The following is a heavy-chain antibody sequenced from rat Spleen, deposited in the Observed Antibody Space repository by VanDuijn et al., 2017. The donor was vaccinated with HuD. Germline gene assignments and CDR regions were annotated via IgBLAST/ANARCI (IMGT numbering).Heavy chain of an antibody. CDR1: FYSITSSYR. CDR2: IDSAGST. Sequence: EVQLQESGPGLVKPSQSLSLTCSVTFYSITSSYRWSWVRKFPGNKLEWMGYIDSAGSTNYNPSLKSLISITRHTSKNQFFLQVNSVTTEDTATYYCTRDNNYKAYWGQGVMVTVSS. V-gene: IGHV3-3*01. J-gene: IGHJ2*01. CDR3: TRDNNYKAY. D-gene: IGHD1-10*01.